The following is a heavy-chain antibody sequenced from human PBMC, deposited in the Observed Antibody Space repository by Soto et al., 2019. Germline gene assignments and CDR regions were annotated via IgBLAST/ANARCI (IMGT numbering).Heavy chain of an antibody. CDR3: ARIPVDTYMINWFDP. CDR1: GGSASSGDYY. J-gene: IGHJ5*02. V-gene: IGHV4-61*08. Sequence: SETLSLTCTVSGGSASSGDYYWSWIRQPPGKGLEWIGYIYYSGSTNYNPSLKSRVSISLDTSKNQFSLRLTSVTAADTAVYYCARIPVDTYMINWFDPWGQGTLVTVSS. D-gene: IGHD5-18*01. CDR2: IYYSGST.